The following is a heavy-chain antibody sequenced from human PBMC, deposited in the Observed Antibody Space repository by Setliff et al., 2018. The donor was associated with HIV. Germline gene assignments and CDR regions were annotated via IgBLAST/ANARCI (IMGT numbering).Heavy chain of an antibody. D-gene: IGHD4-4*01. Sequence: ASVKVSCMASGYTFTSYGISWVRQAPGQGLEWMGWISAYNGNTNYAQKLQGRVTMTTDTSTSTAYMELRSLRSDDTAVYYCARVATVSHPGDYFDYWGQGTLVTVSS. J-gene: IGHJ4*02. CDR2: ISAYNGNT. CDR3: ARVATVSHPGDYFDY. V-gene: IGHV1-18*01. CDR1: GYTFTSYG.